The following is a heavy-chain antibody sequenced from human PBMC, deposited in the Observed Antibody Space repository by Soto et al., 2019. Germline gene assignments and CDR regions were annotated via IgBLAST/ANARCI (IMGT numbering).Heavy chain of an antibody. V-gene: IGHV3-23*01. J-gene: IGHJ5*02. CDR2: ISGSGGST. Sequence: GGSLRLSCAASGFTFSSYAMSWVLQAPGKGLEWVSAISGSGGSTYYADSVKGRFTISRDNSKNTLYLQMNSLRAEDTAVYYCAKDPYYDIHYNWFDPWGQGTLVTVSS. CDR3: AKDPYYDIHYNWFDP. CDR1: GFTFSSYA. D-gene: IGHD3-9*01.